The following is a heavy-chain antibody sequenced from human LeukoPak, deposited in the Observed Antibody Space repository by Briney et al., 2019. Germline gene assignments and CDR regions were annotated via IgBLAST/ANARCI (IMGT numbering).Heavy chain of an antibody. Sequence: GGSLRLSWAASGFTFSRYAMSWVRQAPGKGLGWVSVISGSGDKTYYADSVKGRFTISRDNAKNSLYLQMNSLRAEDTAVYYCARVPPVGIGDYWGQGNLVTVSS. CDR2: ISGSGDKT. CDR3: ARVPPVGIGDY. V-gene: IGHV3-23*01. D-gene: IGHD2-21*01. CDR1: GFTFSRYA. J-gene: IGHJ4*02.